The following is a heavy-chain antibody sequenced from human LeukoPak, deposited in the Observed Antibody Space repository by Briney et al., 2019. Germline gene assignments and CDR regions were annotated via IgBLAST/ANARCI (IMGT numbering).Heavy chain of an antibody. CDR1: GYTFTSYG. CDR3: ARVVGAGFGELSFFDY. Sequence: ASVKVSCKSSGYTFTSYGISWVRRAPGQGLEWMGWISAYNGNTNYAQKLQGRVTMTTDTSTSTAYMELRSLRSDDTAVYYCARVVGAGFGELSFFDYWGQGTLVTVSS. V-gene: IGHV1-18*01. CDR2: ISAYNGNT. D-gene: IGHD3-10*01. J-gene: IGHJ4*02.